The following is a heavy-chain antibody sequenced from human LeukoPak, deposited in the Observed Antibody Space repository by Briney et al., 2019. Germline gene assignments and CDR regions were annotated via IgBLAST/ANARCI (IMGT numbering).Heavy chain of an antibody. CDR1: GFTFSSYG. Sequence: PGGSLRLSCAASGFTFSSYGMHWVRQAPGKGLEWVAVISYDGSNEYYADSVKGRFTISRDNSKNTLYLQMNSPRAEDTAVYFCAKGYSYPFKYWGQGTLVTVSS. J-gene: IGHJ4*02. V-gene: IGHV3-30*18. D-gene: IGHD5-18*01. CDR2: ISYDGSNE. CDR3: AKGYSYPFKY.